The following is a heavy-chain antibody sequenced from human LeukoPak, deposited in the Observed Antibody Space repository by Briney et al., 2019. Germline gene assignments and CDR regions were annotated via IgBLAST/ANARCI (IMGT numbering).Heavy chain of an antibody. Sequence: PSQTLSLTCTVSGGSISSGGYYWSWIRQHPGKGLEWIGYIYYSGSTYYNPSLKSRVTISVDTSKNQFSLKLSSVTAADTAVYYCARDNDFGDAFDFWGQGTMVSVSS. J-gene: IGHJ3*01. CDR1: GGSISSGGYY. CDR2: IYYSGST. CDR3: ARDNDFGDAFDF. D-gene: IGHD4-17*01. V-gene: IGHV4-31*03.